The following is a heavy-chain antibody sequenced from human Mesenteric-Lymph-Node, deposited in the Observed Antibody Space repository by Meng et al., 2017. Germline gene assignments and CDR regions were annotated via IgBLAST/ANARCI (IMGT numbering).Heavy chain of an antibody. CDR3: ARNVRLRDGYNSDY. J-gene: IGHJ4*02. Sequence: ELQLVESAGGLVKPGGSLRLSCAASGFTFSSYSMNWVRQAPGKGLEWVSSISSSSSYIYYADSVKGRFTISRDNAKNSLYLQMNSLRAEDTAVYYCARNVRLRDGYNSDYWGQGTLVTVSS. CDR1: GFTFSSYS. CDR2: ISSSSSYI. V-gene: IGHV3-21*01. D-gene: IGHD5-24*01.